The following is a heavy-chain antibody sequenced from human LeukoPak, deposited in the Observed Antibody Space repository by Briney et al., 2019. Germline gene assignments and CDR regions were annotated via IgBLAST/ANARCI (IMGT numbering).Heavy chain of an antibody. CDR1: GFTFSRYG. J-gene: IGHJ6*03. V-gene: IGHV3-23*01. CDR3: AKGGGVRGLGDGYSMHV. CDR2: ISDSGGNT. Sequence: PGGSLRLSCAASGFTFSRYGMSWVRQAPGKGLEWVSGISDSGGNTYFADSVKGRFTLSRDNSKNTLYLQMNSLRAEDTAVYYCAKGGGVRGLGDGYSMHVWGKGTTLTVSS. D-gene: IGHD3-10*01.